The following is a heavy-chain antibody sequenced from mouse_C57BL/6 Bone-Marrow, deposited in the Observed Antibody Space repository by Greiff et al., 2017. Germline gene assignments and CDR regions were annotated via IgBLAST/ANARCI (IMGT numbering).Heavy chain of an antibody. CDR1: GYTFTSYW. Sequence: QVQRQQPGVELVKPGAPVKVSCKASGYTFTSYWMHWVKQRPGQGLEWIGRIHPSDSDTNYNQKFKGKATLTVDQSSSTAYMQISGLTSESSAVYYCAIRLECITAVVAKLSFAYWGQGTLVTVSA. J-gene: IGHJ3*01. V-gene: IGHV1-74*01. CDR3: AIRLECITAVVAKLSFAY. D-gene: IGHD1-3*01. CDR2: IHPSDSDT.